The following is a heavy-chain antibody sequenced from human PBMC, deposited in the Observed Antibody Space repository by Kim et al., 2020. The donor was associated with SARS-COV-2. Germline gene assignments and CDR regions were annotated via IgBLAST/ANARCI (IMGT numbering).Heavy chain of an antibody. CDR3: ARRGGGEGTDY. CDR2: IDPSDSYT. CDR1: GYSFTSYW. V-gene: IGHV5-10-1*01. Sequence: GESLLSCKGSGYSFTSYWISWVRQMPGKGLEWMGRIDPSDSYTNYSPSFQGHVTISADKSISTAYLQWSSLKASDTAMYYCARRGGGEGTDYWGQGTLVTVSS. D-gene: IGHD3-10*01. J-gene: IGHJ4*02.